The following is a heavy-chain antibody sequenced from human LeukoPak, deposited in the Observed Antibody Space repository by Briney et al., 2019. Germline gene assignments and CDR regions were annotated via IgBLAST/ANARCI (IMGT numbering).Heavy chain of an antibody. CDR3: ARVVSSGSYPDY. CDR2: IYHSGTT. Sequence: SETLSLTCTVSGGSISSGGYYWSWIRQPPGKGLEWIGYIYHSGTTYYNPSLKSRVTISVDRSKNQFSLKLSSVTAADTAVYYCARVVSSGSYPDYWGQGTLVTVSS. J-gene: IGHJ4*02. D-gene: IGHD3-10*01. V-gene: IGHV4-30-2*01. CDR1: GGSISSGGYY.